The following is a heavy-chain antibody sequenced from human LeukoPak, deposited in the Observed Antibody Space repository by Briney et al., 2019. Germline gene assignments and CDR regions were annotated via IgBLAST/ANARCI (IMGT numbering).Heavy chain of an antibody. CDR3: ASLVVGATLRLCAFDI. Sequence: SETLSLTCTVSGGSISSSSYYWGWIRQPPGKGLEWIGSIYYSGSTYYNPSLKGRVTISVDTSKNQFSLKLSSVTAADTAVYYCASLVVGATLRLCAFDIWGQGTMVTVSS. J-gene: IGHJ3*02. V-gene: IGHV4-39*01. D-gene: IGHD1-26*01. CDR2: IYYSGST. CDR1: GGSISSSSYY.